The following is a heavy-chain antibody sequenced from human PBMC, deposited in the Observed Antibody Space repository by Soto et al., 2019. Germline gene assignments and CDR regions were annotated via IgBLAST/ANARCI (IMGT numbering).Heavy chain of an antibody. CDR1: GFTFSSYG. CDR3: ARAGDGSSWYYYYGMDV. J-gene: IGHJ6*02. V-gene: IGHV3-30-3*01. CDR2: ISYDGSNK. D-gene: IGHD6-13*01. Sequence: GGSLRLSCAASGFTFSSYGMHWVRQATGKGLEWVAVISYDGSNKYYADSVKGRFTISRDNSKNTLYLQMNSLRAEDTAVYYCARAGDGSSWYYYYGMDVWGQGTTVTVSS.